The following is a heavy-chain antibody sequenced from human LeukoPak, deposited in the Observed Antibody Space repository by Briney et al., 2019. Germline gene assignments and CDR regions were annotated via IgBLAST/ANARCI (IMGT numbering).Heavy chain of an antibody. J-gene: IGHJ4*02. CDR1: GGTFSSYA. CDR3: ARGGAYCNSTSCYRTDY. Sequence: SVKVSCKASGGTFSSYAISWVRQAPGQGLEWMGGIIPIFGTANYAQKFQGRVTITTDESTSTAYMELRSLRSDDTAVYYCARGGAYCNSTSCYRTDYWGQGTLVTVSS. CDR2: IIPIFGTA. D-gene: IGHD2-2*01. V-gene: IGHV1-69*05.